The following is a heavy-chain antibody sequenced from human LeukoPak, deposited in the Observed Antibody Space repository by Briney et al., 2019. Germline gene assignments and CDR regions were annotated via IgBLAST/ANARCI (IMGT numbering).Heavy chain of an antibody. D-gene: IGHD6-13*01. CDR3: AGSGYSSSWYMF. CDR1: GFTFNNYE. Sequence: GGSLRLSCAASGFTFNNYEMNWVRQAPGKGLEWVSSISSGGRTIYYADSVKGRFTISRGNAKNSLYLQMNSLRAEDTAFYYCAGSGYSSSWYMFWGQGSLVTVSS. V-gene: IGHV3-48*03. CDR2: ISSGGRTI. J-gene: IGHJ4*02.